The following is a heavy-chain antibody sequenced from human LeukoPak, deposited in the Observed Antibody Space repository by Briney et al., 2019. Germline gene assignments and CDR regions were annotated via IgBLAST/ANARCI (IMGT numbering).Heavy chain of an antibody. CDR3: AKEITMVRGVKPNWFDP. J-gene: IGHJ5*02. Sequence: PGGSLRLSCAASGFTVITNDMTWVRQAPGKGLEWVSAISGSGGSTYYADSVKGRFTISRDNSKNTLYLQMNSLRAEDTAVYYCAKEITMVRGVKPNWFDPWGQGTLVTVSS. D-gene: IGHD3-10*01. V-gene: IGHV3-23*01. CDR1: GFTVITND. CDR2: ISGSGGST.